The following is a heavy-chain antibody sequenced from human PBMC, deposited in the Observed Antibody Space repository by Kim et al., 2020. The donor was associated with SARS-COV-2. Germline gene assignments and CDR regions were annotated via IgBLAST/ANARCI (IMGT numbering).Heavy chain of an antibody. CDR2: ISPKDGRT. D-gene: IGHD2-2*02. Sequence: ASVKVSCKASGYTFIDYSLHWVRQAPGQGLEWMGWISPKDGRTKFSQNFQGRVSMTSDTSITTAYLELTDLRPDDTAVYFCARTQVPLPFLDSYTWFDPWGQGTLVRVSS. CDR3: ARTQVPLPFLDSYTWFDP. V-gene: IGHV1-2*02. J-gene: IGHJ5*02. CDR1: GYTFIDYS.